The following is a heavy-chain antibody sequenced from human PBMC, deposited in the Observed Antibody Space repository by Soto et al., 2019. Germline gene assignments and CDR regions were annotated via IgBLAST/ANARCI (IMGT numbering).Heavy chain of an antibody. CDR2: MNPNSGNT. J-gene: IGHJ4*02. D-gene: IGHD3-10*01. CDR3: ERGLSLWFGELSPH. CDR1: GYTFTSYD. V-gene: IGHV1-8*01. Sequence: QVQLVQSGAEVKKPGASVKVSCKASGYTFTSYDINWVRQATGQGLEWMGWMNPNSGNTGYAQKFQGRVTMTRNTYISTAYMELSSLRSEDTAVYYCERGLSLWFGELSPHWGQGTLVTVSS.